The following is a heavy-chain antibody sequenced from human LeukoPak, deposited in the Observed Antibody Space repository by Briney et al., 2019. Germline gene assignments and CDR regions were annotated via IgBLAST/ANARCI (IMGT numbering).Heavy chain of an antibody. V-gene: IGHV4-59*01. J-gene: IGHJ4*02. D-gene: IGHD6-13*01. CDR2: VFDSGGT. CDR3: ARGYSSSWNYFDY. Sequence: SETLSLTCTVSGGSISNYWWSWIRQPPGKGLEWIGYVFDSGGTNYNPSLKSRVTISVDTSKKEFSLKLSSVTAADAAVYYCARGYSSSWNYFDYWGQGTLVTVSS. CDR1: GGSISNYW.